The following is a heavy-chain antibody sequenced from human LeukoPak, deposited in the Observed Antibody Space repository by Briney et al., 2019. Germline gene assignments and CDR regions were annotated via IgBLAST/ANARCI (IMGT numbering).Heavy chain of an antibody. CDR2: VIPILGIA. Sequence: SVKVSCKASGGTFSSYAISWVRQAPGQGLEWMGRVIPILGIANYAQKFQGRVTITADKSTSTAYMELSSLRSEDTAVYYCSRLGSSGYDYYFDYWGQGTLVTVSS. V-gene: IGHV1-69*04. D-gene: IGHD3-22*01. J-gene: IGHJ4*02. CDR3: SRLGSSGYDYYFDY. CDR1: GGTFSSYA.